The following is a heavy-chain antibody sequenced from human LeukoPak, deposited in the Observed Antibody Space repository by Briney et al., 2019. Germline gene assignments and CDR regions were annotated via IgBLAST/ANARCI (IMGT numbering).Heavy chain of an antibody. CDR2: ISGSSSYI. V-gene: IGHV3-21*01. CDR1: GFTFSNYN. Sequence: GGSLRLSCAASGFTFSNYNMNWVRQAPGQGLRWVSSISGSSSYIYYADSVKGRFTISRDNAKNSLYLQMNSLRAEDTAIYYCARFPTLGSSGYYEHEDTASTPWGQGTLVTVSS. D-gene: IGHD3-22*01. CDR3: ARFPTLGSSGYYEHEDTASTP. J-gene: IGHJ5*02.